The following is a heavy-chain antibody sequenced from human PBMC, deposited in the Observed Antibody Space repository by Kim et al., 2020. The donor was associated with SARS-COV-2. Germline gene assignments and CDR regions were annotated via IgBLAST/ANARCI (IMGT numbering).Heavy chain of an antibody. Sequence: GGSLRLSCAASGFTFSSHEMNWVRQVPGKGLERVSYICSAARTIHYADSVKGRFTIYRDNAKNSLYLQMNSLRAEDTAIYYCARGAVTGMAYYYYGMVVWGQGTTVTVSS. D-gene: IGHD6-19*01. CDR1: GFTFSSHE. V-gene: IGHV3-48*03. CDR3: ARGAVTGMAYYYYGMVV. J-gene: IGHJ6*02. CDR2: ICSAARTI.